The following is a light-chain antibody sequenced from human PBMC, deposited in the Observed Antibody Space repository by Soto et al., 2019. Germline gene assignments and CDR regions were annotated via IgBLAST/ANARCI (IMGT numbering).Light chain of an antibody. Sequence: QSVLTQPASVSGSPGQSITISCTGTSSDIGGYTYVSWYQQHPGKAPKLLIYEVSNRPSGVSNRFSGSKSDNTASLTISGLQAEDEADYYCSSYTISSTYVFGPGTKVIV. CDR3: SSYTISSTYV. CDR2: EVS. J-gene: IGLJ1*01. V-gene: IGLV2-14*01. CDR1: SSDIGGYTY.